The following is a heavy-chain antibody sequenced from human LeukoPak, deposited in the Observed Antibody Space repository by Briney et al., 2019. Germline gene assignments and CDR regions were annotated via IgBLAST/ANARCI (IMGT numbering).Heavy chain of an antibody. CDR2: ISGSGGST. J-gene: IGHJ5*02. D-gene: IGHD3-9*01. CDR1: GFTFSSYA. CDR3: AKDPYYDILTGYSFWFDP. Sequence: GGSLRLSCAASGFTFSSYAMSWVRQAPGKGLEWVSAISGSGGSTCYADPVKGRFTISRDNSKNTLYLQMNSLRAEDTAVYYCAKDPYYDILTGYSFWFDPWGQGTLVTVSS. V-gene: IGHV3-23*01.